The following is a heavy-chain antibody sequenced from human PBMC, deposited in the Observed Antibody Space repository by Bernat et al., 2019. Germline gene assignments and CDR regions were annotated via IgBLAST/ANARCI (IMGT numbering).Heavy chain of an antibody. D-gene: IGHD6-13*01. J-gene: IGHJ4*02. Sequence: VQLVESGGGLVQPGGSLRLSCAASGFTFSSYSMNWVRQAPGKGLEWVSYISSSSSTIYYADSVKGRFTISRDNAKNSLYLQMNSLRDEDTAVYYCARTYSSSWSGNFDYWGQGTLVTVSS. CDR3: ARTYSSSWSGNFDY. CDR2: ISSSSSTI. CDR1: GFTFSSYS. V-gene: IGHV3-48*02.